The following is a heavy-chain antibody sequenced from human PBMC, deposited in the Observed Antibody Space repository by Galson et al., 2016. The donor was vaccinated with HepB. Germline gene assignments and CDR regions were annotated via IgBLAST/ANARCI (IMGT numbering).Heavy chain of an antibody. CDR1: GDSDSSNSAA. CDR2: TYYRSKWYN. CDR3: ARVRCSTFRCQNWFDP. V-gene: IGHV6-1*01. Sequence: CAISGDSDSSNSAAWTWIRQSPLRGLEWLGRTYYRSKWYNDYAVSVKSRISIHPDTSKNQFSLQLNSVTPEDTAVYYCARVRCSTFRCQNWFDPWGQGTLVTVSS. J-gene: IGHJ5*02. D-gene: IGHD2/OR15-2a*01.